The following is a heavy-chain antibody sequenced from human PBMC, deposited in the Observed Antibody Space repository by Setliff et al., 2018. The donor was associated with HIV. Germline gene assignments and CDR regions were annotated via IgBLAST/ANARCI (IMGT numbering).Heavy chain of an antibody. Sequence: SETLSLTCSVSGAFLNSIGDYWSWIRQFPGKAPEWIGYNYYTGDIHYHPSLQSRLTLSRDTTNNHLSLSLNSVTAADTAVYYCARGDYSKGLSHWGQGTLVTVSS. CDR3: ARGDYSKGLSH. D-gene: IGHD4-4*01. CDR2: NYYTGDI. J-gene: IGHJ4*02. V-gene: IGHV4-31*03. CDR1: GAFLNSIGDY.